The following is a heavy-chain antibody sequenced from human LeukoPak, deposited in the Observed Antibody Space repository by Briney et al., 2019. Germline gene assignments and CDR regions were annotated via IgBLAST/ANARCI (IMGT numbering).Heavy chain of an antibody. D-gene: IGHD1-26*01. CDR2: INSDGSST. CDR3: ARDRVGATIDF. Sequence: GGSLRLSCAASGFTFSSDWMHWVRQAPGKGLVWVSRINSDGSSTSYADSVKGRFTISRDNAKNTVYLQMNSLRAEDTAVYYCARDRVGATIDFWGQGTLVTVSS. V-gene: IGHV3-74*01. J-gene: IGHJ4*02. CDR1: GFTFSSDW.